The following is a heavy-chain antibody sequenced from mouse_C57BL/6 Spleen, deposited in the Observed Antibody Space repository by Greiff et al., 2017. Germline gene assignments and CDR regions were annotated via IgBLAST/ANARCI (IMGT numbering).Heavy chain of an antibody. CDR3: ARGYSNYEGFAY. J-gene: IGHJ3*01. V-gene: IGHV1-52*01. D-gene: IGHD2-5*01. CDR1: GYTFTSYW. CDR2: IDPSDSET. Sequence: QVQLQQPGAELVRPGSSVKLSCKASGYTFTSYWMHWVKQRPIQGLEWIGNIDPSDSETPYNQKFKDKATLTVDKSSSTAYMQLSSLTSEDSAVYYCARGYSNYEGFAYWGQGTLVTVSA.